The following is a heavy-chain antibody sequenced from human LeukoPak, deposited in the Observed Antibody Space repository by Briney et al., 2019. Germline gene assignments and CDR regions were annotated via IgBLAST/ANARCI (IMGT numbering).Heavy chain of an antibody. CDR1: GFTFSSYA. CDR3: AKSLAGSFDP. CDR2: ISGSGGST. D-gene: IGHD6-6*01. V-gene: IGHV3-23*01. Sequence: PGGSLRLSCAASGFTFSSYAMSWVRQAPGKGLEGVSAISGSGGSTYYADSVKGRVTISRDNSKNTLYLQMNSLRAADTAVYYCAKSLAGSFDPWGQGTLVTVSS. J-gene: IGHJ5*02.